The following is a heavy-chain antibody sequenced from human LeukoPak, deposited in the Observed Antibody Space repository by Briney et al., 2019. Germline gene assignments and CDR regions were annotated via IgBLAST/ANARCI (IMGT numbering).Heavy chain of an antibody. CDR3: ARDYVSGSYYPSPILTDY. J-gene: IGHJ4*02. CDR2: IDGGGGST. Sequence: GGSLRLSCAASGFTFNTYAMTWVRQAPGKGLEWVSTIDGGGGSTSSADSVKGRFTISRDNSKNTLYLQMNSLRAEDTAIYSCARDYVSGSYYPSPILTDYWGQGTLVTVSS. V-gene: IGHV3-23*01. D-gene: IGHD1-26*01. CDR1: GFTFNTYA.